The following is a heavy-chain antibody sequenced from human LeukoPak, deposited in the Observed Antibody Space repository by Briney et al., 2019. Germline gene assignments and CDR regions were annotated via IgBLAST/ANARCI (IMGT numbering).Heavy chain of an antibody. V-gene: IGHV4-39*07. CDR3: ARDHGIAVAGTRNAFDI. J-gene: IGHJ3*02. D-gene: IGHD6-19*01. Sequence: SETLSLTCTVSGGSISSSSYYWGWIRQPPGKGLEWIGSIYYSGSTYYNPSLKSRVTISVDKSKNQFSLKLSSVTAADTAVYYCARDHGIAVAGTRNAFDIWGQGTMVTVSS. CDR2: IYYSGST. CDR1: GGSISSSSYY.